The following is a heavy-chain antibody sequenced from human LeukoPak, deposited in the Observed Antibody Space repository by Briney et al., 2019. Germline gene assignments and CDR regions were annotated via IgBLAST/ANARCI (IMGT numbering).Heavy chain of an antibody. CDR2: INTNTGNP. D-gene: IGHD2-15*01. J-gene: IGHJ4*02. CDR3: ARHVPASDISSWFDY. V-gene: IGHV7-4-1*02. CDR1: GYTFTSYA. Sequence: GASVKVSCKASGYTFTSYAMNWVRQAPGQGLEWMGWINTNTGNPTYAQGFTGRFVFSLDTSVSTAYLQISSLKAEDTAVYYCARHVPASDISSWFDYWGQGTLVTVSS.